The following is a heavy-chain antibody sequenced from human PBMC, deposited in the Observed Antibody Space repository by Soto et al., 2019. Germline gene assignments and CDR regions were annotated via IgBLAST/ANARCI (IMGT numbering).Heavy chain of an antibody. CDR2: INIEGTSA. V-gene: IGHV3-74*01. J-gene: IGHJ6*02. CDR3: ARGRYYGMDV. Sequence: EVQLVESGGDLIQPGGSLRVSCAASDFTFSSHWMHWVRQAPGRGLVWVSGINIEGTSATYADSVKGRFTISRDNARNTLYLQMNSLRGEDTAVYYCARGRYYGMDVWGQGTTVTVSS. CDR1: DFTFSSHW.